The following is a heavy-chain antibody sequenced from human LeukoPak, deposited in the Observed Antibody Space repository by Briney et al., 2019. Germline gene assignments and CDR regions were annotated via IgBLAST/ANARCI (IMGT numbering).Heavy chain of an antibody. CDR3: ARGPSYFQH. J-gene: IGHJ1*01. CDR1: GDTVSSNSAT. Sequence: SQTLSLTCAISGDTVSSNSATWNWIRQSPSRGLEWLGRTYYRSKWYKYYAASVKGRITINPDTSKNQFSLQLNSVTPEDTAVYYCARGPSYFQHWGQGTLVTVSS. CDR2: TYYRSKWYK. V-gene: IGHV6-1*01.